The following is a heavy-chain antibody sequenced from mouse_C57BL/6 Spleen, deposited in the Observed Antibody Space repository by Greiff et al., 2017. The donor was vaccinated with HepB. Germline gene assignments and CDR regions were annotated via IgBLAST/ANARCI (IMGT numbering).Heavy chain of an antibody. D-gene: IGHD2-3*01. V-gene: IGHV1-54*01. Sequence: QVQLKQSGAELVRPGTSVKVSCKASGYAFTNYLIEWVKQRPGQGLEWIGVINPGSGGTNYNEKFKGKATLTADKSSSTAYMQLSSLTSEDSAVYFCARWLLDAMDYWGQGTSVTVSS. J-gene: IGHJ4*01. CDR2: INPGSGGT. CDR1: GYAFTNYL. CDR3: ARWLLDAMDY.